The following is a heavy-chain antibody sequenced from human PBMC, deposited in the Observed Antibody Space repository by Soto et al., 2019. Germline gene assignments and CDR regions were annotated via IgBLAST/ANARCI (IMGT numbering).Heavy chain of an antibody. V-gene: IGHV3-74*01. D-gene: IGHD4-17*01. Sequence: GGSLRLSCAASGFTFSSYWMHWVRQAPGKGLVWVSRINSDGSSTSYADSVKGRFTISRDNAKNTLYLQMNSLRAEDTAVYYCARAGGSYGDYHFDYWGQGTLVTVSS. CDR2: INSDGSST. J-gene: IGHJ4*02. CDR3: ARAGGSYGDYHFDY. CDR1: GFTFSSYW.